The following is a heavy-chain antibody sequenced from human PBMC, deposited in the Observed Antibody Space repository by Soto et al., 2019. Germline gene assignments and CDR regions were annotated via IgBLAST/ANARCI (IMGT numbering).Heavy chain of an antibody. V-gene: IGHV1-69*06. Sequence: SVKVSCKASGGTFSSYAISWVRQAPGQGLEWMGGIIPIFGTANYAQKFQDRVTIAADKSTSTAYMELSSLRSEDTAVYYCARVSDWEPGAFDYWGQGTLVTVSS. CDR1: GGTFSSYA. D-gene: IGHD1-1*01. CDR3: ARVSDWEPGAFDY. CDR2: IIPIFGTA. J-gene: IGHJ4*02.